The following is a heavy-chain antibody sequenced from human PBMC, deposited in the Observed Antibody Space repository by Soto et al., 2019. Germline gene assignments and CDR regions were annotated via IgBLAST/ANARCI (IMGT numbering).Heavy chain of an antibody. J-gene: IGHJ4*02. CDR3: AKDRSRFDS. CDR2: ISYDGSSK. Sequence: QVQLVESGGGVVQPGRSLRLSCAASGFTFSIYGMHWVRQAPGKGLEWVAIISYDGSSKYYADSVKGRFTISRDNSKNTVYLQMNSLRAGDTVVYYCAKDRSRFDSWGQGTLVPVSS. V-gene: IGHV3-30*18. D-gene: IGHD1-26*01. CDR1: GFTFSIYG.